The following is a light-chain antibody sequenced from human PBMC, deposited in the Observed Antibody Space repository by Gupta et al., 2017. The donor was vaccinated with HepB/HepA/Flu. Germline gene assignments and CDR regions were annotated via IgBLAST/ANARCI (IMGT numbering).Light chain of an antibody. Sequence: QSALTQPPSAPGSPAQSVPISSSGPSSDVGGYTYVSWYQQHPGKAPQLMIYEVSKRPSGVPDRFSGSKSGNTASLTVSGLQAEDEADYYCSSYAGSNNVVFGGGTKLTVL. CDR1: SSDVGGYTY. J-gene: IGLJ2*01. CDR3: SSYAGSNNVV. CDR2: EVS. V-gene: IGLV2-8*01.